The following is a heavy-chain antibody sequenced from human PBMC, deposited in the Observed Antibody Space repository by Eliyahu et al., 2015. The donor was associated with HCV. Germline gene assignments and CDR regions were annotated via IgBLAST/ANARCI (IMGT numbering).Heavy chain of an antibody. J-gene: IGHJ4*02. CDR2: VIPLLGIT. CDR1: GGNFSIYS. Sequence: LVQSGAEVRKPGSSVKISCKAPGGNFSIYSYNWVRQAPGQGLDWLGRVIPLLGITNYAQGFQGRVTISADKSTTTVYMEMSSLGPEDTAVYYCARGDGDFGREWGQGTLVTVSS. CDR3: ARGDGDFGRE. D-gene: IGHD2-21*01. V-gene: IGHV1-69*02.